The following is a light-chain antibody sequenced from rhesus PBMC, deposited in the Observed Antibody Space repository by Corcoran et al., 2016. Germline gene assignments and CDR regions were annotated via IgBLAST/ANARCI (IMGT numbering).Light chain of an antibody. J-gene: IGKJ4*01. CDR2: AAS. Sequence: DIQMTQSPSSLSASVGDTVTITCRASQGISSYLNWFQQKPGKAPKLLIYAASSLASGVPSRFSGSGSGTDFTLTISNLQPEDFAVYYCLQHKSYPLTFGGGTKVELK. CDR3: LQHKSYPLT. CDR1: QGISSY. V-gene: IGKV1-28*02.